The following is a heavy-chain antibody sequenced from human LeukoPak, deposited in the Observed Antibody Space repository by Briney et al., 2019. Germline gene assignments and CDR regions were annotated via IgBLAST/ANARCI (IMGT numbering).Heavy chain of an antibody. CDR1: GDSINSYY. V-gene: IGHV4-59*01. CDR3: ARDSNYGSGSYSRYYYYGMDV. J-gene: IGHJ6*04. Sequence: SETLSLTCTVAGDSINSYYWSWIRQPPGKGLEWIGYIYYSGSTNYNPSLKSRVTISVDTSKNQFSLKLSSVTAADTAVYYCARDSNYGSGSYSRYYYYGMDVWGEGTTVTVSS. D-gene: IGHD3-10*01. CDR2: IYYSGST.